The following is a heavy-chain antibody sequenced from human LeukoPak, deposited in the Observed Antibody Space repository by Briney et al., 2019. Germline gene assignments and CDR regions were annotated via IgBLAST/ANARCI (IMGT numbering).Heavy chain of an antibody. Sequence: PSETLSLTCTVSGGSISSSSYYWGWIRQPPGKGLEWIGSIYYSGSTNYNPSLKSRVTISVDTSKNQFSLKLSSVTAADTAVYYCARGFKRWFEGDGHPFDYWGQGTLVTVSS. D-gene: IGHD4-23*01. J-gene: IGHJ4*02. V-gene: IGHV4-39*07. CDR1: GGSISSSSYY. CDR2: IYYSGST. CDR3: ARGFKRWFEGDGHPFDY.